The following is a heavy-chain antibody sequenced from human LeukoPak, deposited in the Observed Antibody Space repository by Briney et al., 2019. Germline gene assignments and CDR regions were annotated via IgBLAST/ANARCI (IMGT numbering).Heavy chain of an antibody. CDR1: GFTFSSYG. J-gene: IGHJ4*02. CDR3: AKDHEWELLRVDY. V-gene: IGHV3-23*01. CDR2: ISGSGGIT. D-gene: IGHD1-26*01. Sequence: GGSLRLSCAASGFTFSSYGMSWVRQAPVKGLEWVSTISGSGGITYYADSVKGRFTISRDNSKNTLYLQMNSLRAADTAVYYCAKDHEWELLRVDYRGQGTLVTVSS.